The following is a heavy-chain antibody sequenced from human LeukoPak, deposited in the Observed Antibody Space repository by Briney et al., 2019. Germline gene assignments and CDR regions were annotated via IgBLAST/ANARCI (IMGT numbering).Heavy chain of an antibody. CDR1: GGSISRSSYY. CDR3: ARSTLAGNSYGYGIVDY. CDR2: MYYSGHT. Sequence: SETLSLTCTVSGGSISRSSYYWGWIRQPPGKGLEWIGSMYYSGHTYYKPSLKSRVAISADTPKNQFSLKVNSVTAADTAVYYCARSTLAGNSYGYGIVDYWGQGTLVTVSS. V-gene: IGHV4-39*07. J-gene: IGHJ4*02. D-gene: IGHD5-18*01.